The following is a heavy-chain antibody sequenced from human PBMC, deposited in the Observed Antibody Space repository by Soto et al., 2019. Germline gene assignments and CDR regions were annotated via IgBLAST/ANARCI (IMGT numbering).Heavy chain of an antibody. CDR2: ISYDGSNK. Sequence: GGSLRLSCAASGFTFSSYGMHWVRQAPGKGLEWVAVISYDGSNKYYADSVKGRFTISRDNSKNTLYLQMNSLRAEDTAVYYCAKDHGDYVYYYGMDVWGQGTTVTVSS. D-gene: IGHD4-17*01. CDR1: GFTFSSYG. CDR3: AKDHGDYVYYYGMDV. V-gene: IGHV3-30*18. J-gene: IGHJ6*02.